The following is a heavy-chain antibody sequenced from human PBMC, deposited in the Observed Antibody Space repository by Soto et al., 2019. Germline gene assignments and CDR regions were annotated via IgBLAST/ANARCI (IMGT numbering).Heavy chain of an antibody. CDR1: GFTFSSYA. V-gene: IGHV3-23*01. Sequence: PGGSLRLSCAASGFTFSSYAMSWVRQAPVKGLEWVSAISGSGGSTYYADSVKGRFTISRDNSKNTLYLQMNSLRAEDTAVYYCAKDRDDSSGYYYLFDYWGQGTLVTVSS. CDR2: ISGSGGST. D-gene: IGHD3-22*01. J-gene: IGHJ4*02. CDR3: AKDRDDSSGYYYLFDY.